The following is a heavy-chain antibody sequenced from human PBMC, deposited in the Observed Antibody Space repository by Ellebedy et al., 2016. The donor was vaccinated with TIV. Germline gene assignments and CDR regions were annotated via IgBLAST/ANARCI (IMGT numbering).Heavy chain of an antibody. Sequence: PGGSLRLSCAASGFTFSSYWMHWVRQAPGQGLVWVSLINSDGSRTTYADSVKGRFTISRDNAKNTLYLQMNSLRAEDTAVYYCASRGVAVQGADYWGQGTLVTVSS. V-gene: IGHV3-74*01. CDR2: INSDGSRT. D-gene: IGHD3-10*01. CDR1: GFTFSSYW. CDR3: ASRGVAVQGADY. J-gene: IGHJ4*02.